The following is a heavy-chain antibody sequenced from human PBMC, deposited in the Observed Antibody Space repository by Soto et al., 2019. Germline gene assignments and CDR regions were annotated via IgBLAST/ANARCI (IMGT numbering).Heavy chain of an antibody. V-gene: IGHV3-30-3*01. J-gene: IGHJ3*01. D-gene: IGHD3-22*01. Sequence: GGSLRLSCAASEFTFSSYAMHWVRQAPGKGLEWVALISSDGSIKNSADSVKGRFTIPRDNSENTLYLQMNSLRAEDTAVYYCARDKGLAMIVRSGFDLWGQGTMVTVSS. CDR2: ISSDGSIK. CDR1: EFTFSSYA. CDR3: ARDKGLAMIVRSGFDL.